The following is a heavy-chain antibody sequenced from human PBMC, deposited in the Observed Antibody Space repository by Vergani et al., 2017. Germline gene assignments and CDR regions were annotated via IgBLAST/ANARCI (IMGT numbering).Heavy chain of an antibody. D-gene: IGHD3-22*01. CDR3: ARGTYLYYYDSSGWEYYFDY. CDR1: GGSISSGGYY. V-gene: IGHV4-31*03. Sequence: QVQLQESGPGLVKPSQTLSLTCTVSGGSISSGGYYWSWIRQPPGKGLEWIGYIYYSGSTYYNPSLKSRVTISVDTSKNKFSLKLSSVTAAATAVYYCARGTYLYYYDSSGWEYYFDYWGQGTLVTVSS. CDR2: IYYSGST. J-gene: IGHJ4*02.